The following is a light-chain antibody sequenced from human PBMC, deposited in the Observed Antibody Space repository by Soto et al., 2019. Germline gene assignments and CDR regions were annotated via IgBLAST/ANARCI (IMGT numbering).Light chain of an antibody. J-gene: IGKJ3*01. V-gene: IGKV3-20*01. Sequence: DIVLTQSPGTLSLSPGERATLSRRASQSISSSYLAWYQQKPGQAPRLLIYGASSRATGIPDRFSGSGSGTDFTLTISRLEPEDFAVYYCQQFRTFGPGTKVDIK. CDR2: GAS. CDR1: QSISSSY. CDR3: QQFRT.